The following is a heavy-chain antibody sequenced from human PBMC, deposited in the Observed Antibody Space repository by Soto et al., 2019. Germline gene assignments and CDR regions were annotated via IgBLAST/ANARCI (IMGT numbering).Heavy chain of an antibody. J-gene: IGHJ5*02. V-gene: IGHV3-53*01. D-gene: IGHD2-8*02. CDR1: GFTVSDTY. Sequence: EVQLAESGGGLIQPGGSLRLSCAASGFTVSDTYMSWFRQAPGKGLECVSVIYDNGNTYYAESVSGRFTISRDHSKNTLFLKMNTLRPEDTATYYCARSIGTGVTLQIGVSLGQGTLVTVS. CDR2: IYDNGNT. CDR3: ARSIGTGVTLQIGVS.